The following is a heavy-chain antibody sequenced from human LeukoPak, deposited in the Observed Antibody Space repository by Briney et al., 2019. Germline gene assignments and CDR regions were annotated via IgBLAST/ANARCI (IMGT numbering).Heavy chain of an antibody. CDR3: ANMTDSSGYPRTH. Sequence: GGSLRLSCAASGFTFTTYAMSWVRQAPGKGLEWVSGISSSGGSTYYADSVKGRFTISRDNSKSTLYLQMNSLIAEDTYRSYRANMTDSSGYPRTHWGQGTLVTVSS. CDR2: ISSSGGST. CDR1: GFTFTTYA. D-gene: IGHD3-22*01. V-gene: IGHV3-23*01. J-gene: IGHJ4*02.